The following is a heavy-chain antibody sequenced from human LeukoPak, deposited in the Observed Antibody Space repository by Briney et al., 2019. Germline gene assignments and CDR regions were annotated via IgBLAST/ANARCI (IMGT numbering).Heavy chain of an antibody. CDR3: ARRPHYCSSTSCYSYYYYYMDV. CDR1: GGSFSGYY. D-gene: IGHD2-2*01. J-gene: IGHJ6*03. Sequence: PSETLSLTCAVYGGSFSGYYWSWIRQPPGKGLEWIGEINHSGSTNYIPSLKSRVTISVDTSKNQFSLKLSSVTAADTAVYYCARRPHYCSSTSCYSYYYYYMDVWGKGTTVTVSS. V-gene: IGHV4-34*01. CDR2: INHSGST.